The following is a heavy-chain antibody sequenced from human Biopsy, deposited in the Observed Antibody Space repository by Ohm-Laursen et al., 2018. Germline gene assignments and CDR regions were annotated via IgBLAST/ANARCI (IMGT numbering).Heavy chain of an antibody. CDR2: ISRSSSTI. D-gene: IGHD3-22*01. Sequence: GSLRLSCAASGFTFSTYGMNWVRQAPGKGLEWVSHISRSSSTIYYADSVKGRFTISRDNTKNSLYLEMNSLRAEDTAVYYCARDSSGHYDSSGSDYWGQGTLVTVSS. CDR3: ARDSSGHYDSSGSDY. V-gene: IGHV3-48*04. J-gene: IGHJ4*02. CDR1: GFTFSTYG.